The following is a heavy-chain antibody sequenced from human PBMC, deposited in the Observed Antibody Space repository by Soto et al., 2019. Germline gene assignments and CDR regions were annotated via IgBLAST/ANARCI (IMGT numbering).Heavy chain of an antibody. J-gene: IGHJ4*02. CDR1: GFTFSSYA. Sequence: PGGSLRLSCAASGFTFSSYAIHWVRQAPGKGLEWVAVISYDGSNKYYADSVKGRFTISRDNSKNTLYLQMNSLRAEDTAVYYCAREGRWPHFDYWGQGTLVTVSS. CDR3: AREGRWPHFDY. V-gene: IGHV3-30-3*01. D-gene: IGHD3-10*01. CDR2: ISYDGSNK.